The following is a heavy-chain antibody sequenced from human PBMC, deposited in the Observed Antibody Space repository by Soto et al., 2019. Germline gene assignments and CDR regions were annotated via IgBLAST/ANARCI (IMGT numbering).Heavy chain of an antibody. D-gene: IGHD4-4*01. Sequence: GESLRLSCAASGFSFSSYGMHWVRQAPGKGLGWVAVISYDGSNKYYADSVKGRFTISRDNSKNTLYLQMNSLRAEDTAVYYCAKDAGGYSNHYGMDVWGQGTTVTVSS. CDR3: AKDAGGYSNHYGMDV. V-gene: IGHV3-30*18. CDR2: ISYDGSNK. J-gene: IGHJ6*02. CDR1: GFSFSSYG.